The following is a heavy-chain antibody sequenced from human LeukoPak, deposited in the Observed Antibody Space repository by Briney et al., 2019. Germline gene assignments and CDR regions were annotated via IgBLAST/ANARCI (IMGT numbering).Heavy chain of an antibody. V-gene: IGHV3-23*01. CDR2: ISGSGGST. CDR3: ATRVGYYYYGMDV. J-gene: IGHJ6*02. Sequence: GGSLRLSCAASGFTFSSYAMSWVRQAPGKGLEWVSAISGSGGSTYYADSVKGRFTISRDNAKNSLFLQMNSLRAEDTAVYYCATRVGYYYYGMDVWGQGTTVTVSS. CDR1: GFTFSSYA.